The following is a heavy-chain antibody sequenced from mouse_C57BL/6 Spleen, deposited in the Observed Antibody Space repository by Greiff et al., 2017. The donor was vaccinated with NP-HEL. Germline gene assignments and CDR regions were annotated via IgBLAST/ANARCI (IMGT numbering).Heavy chain of an antibody. CDR1: GFTFRDYV. CDR2: ISCGSSTI. V-gene: IGHV5-17*01. J-gene: IGHJ2*01. CDR3: ASRYYGSSYWGYFDY. D-gene: IGHD1-1*01. Sequence: VQGVESGGGLVKPGGFLKLSCAASGFTFRDYVMHWVRQAPEKGLEWVAYISCGSSTIYYADTVKGRFTTSRDQDKNSLFLQMTSLRSEETAMYYCASRYYGSSYWGYFDYWGQGTTLTVSS.